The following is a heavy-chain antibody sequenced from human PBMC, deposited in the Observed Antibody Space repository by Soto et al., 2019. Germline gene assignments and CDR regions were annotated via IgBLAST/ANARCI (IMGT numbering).Heavy chain of an antibody. CDR3: ASGGKSELGMYV. CDR1: GGTFSSYA. J-gene: IGHJ6*02. D-gene: IGHD1-26*01. V-gene: IGHV1-69*01. Sequence: QVQLVQPGAEVKKPGSSVKVSCKASGGTFSSYAISWVRQAPGQGLEWMGGIIPIFGTANYAQKFQGRVRITADESTSRAYMELSSLRSEDTAVYYCASGGKSELGMYVWCQGTTVTVSS. CDR2: IIPIFGTA.